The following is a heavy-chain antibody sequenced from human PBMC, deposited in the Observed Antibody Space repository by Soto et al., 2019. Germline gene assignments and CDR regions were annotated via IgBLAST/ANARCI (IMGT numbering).Heavy chain of an antibody. Sequence: SETLSLTCTVSGGSISSSSYYWGWIRQPPGKGLEWIGSIYYSGSTYYNPSLKSRVTISVDTSKNQFSLKLSSVTAADTAVYYCARHYMMATIPGGSFDIWGQGTMVTVSS. CDR2: IYYSGST. CDR3: ARHYMMATIPGGSFDI. V-gene: IGHV4-39*01. D-gene: IGHD5-12*01. J-gene: IGHJ3*02. CDR1: GGSISSSSYY.